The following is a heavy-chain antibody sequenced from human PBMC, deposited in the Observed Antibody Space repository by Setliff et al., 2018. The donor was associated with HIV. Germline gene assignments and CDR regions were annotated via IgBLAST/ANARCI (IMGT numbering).Heavy chain of an antibody. CDR3: ARDQGDTPSRGDI. CDR1: GAYISSGSHY. D-gene: IGHD1-26*01. J-gene: IGHJ3*02. CDR2: IYTSGFT. Sequence: LSLTCTVSGAYISSGSHYWRWIRQPAGKGLEWIGHIYTSGFTNYNPSLKSRVTISIDTSRNQFSLNLKSVTAADTAVYYCARDQGDTPSRGDIWGQGTMVTVSS. V-gene: IGHV4-61*09.